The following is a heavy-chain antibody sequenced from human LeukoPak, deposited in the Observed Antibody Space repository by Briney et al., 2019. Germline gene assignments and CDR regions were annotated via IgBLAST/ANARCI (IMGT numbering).Heavy chain of an antibody. CDR1: GFTVSSNF. J-gene: IGHJ4*02. D-gene: IGHD3-16*01. CDR2: IYSDGTT. V-gene: IGHV3-66*01. Sequence: GGSLRLSCAASGFTVSSNFMSWVRQAPGKGLEWVSVIYSDGTTCYADSVKGRFTISRDNSKNTLYLQMNSLRADDTALYYCARGVSTWPGGYWGQGTLVTVSS. CDR3: ARGVSTWPGGY.